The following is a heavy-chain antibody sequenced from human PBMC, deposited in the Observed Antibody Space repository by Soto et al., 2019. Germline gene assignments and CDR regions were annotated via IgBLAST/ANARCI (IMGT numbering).Heavy chain of an antibody. Sequence: EVQLLDSGGGLVQPGGSLRLSCAASGFTFSSYAMSWVRQAPGKGLEWVSGISGSGGGTYYADSVKGRLTISRDNSKNTLYLQMNSLRVEDTAVYHSAKDGYSYRYPSYFDYWGQGTLVTVPS. CDR1: GFTFSSYA. V-gene: IGHV3-23*01. D-gene: IGHD5-18*01. CDR3: AKDGYSYRYPSYFDY. CDR2: ISGSGGGT. J-gene: IGHJ4*02.